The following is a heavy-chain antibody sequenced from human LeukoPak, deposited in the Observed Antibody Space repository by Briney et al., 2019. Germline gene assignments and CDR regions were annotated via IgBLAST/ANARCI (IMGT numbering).Heavy chain of an antibody. CDR3: ARDLDSSGYNDAFDI. D-gene: IGHD3-22*01. J-gene: IGHJ3*02. CDR1: GYTFTSYG. CDR2: IIPIFGTA. V-gene: IGHV1-69*13. Sequence: ASVKVSCKASGYTFTSYGISWVRQAPGQGLECMGGIIPIFGTANYAQKFQGRVTITADESTSTAYMELSSLRSEDTAVYYCARDLDSSGYNDAFDIWGQGTMVTVSS.